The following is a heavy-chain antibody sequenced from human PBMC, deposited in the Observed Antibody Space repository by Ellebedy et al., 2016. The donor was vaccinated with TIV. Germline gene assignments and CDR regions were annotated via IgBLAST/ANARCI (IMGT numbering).Heavy chain of an antibody. Sequence: PGGSLRLSCAASGFTFSSYTLNWVRQAPGKGLEWVSSISTSSSYIYYADSVKGRFTIARDNAKNSLFLQMTSLRAEDTAVYYCARKLGGDYPFDYWGQGTLVTVSS. CDR1: GFTFSSYT. J-gene: IGHJ4*02. V-gene: IGHV3-21*01. D-gene: IGHD4-17*01. CDR3: ARKLGGDYPFDY. CDR2: ISTSSSYI.